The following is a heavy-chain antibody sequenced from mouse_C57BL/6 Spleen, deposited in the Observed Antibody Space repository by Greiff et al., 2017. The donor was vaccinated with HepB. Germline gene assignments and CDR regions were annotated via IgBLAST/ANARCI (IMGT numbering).Heavy chain of an antibody. Sequence: ESGPGLVKPSQSLSLTCSVTGYSITSGYYWNWIRQFPGNKLEWMGYISYDGSNNYNPSLKNRISITRDTSKNQFFLKLNSVTTEDTATYYCARDRGRFAYWGQGTLVTVSA. D-gene: IGHD3-1*01. J-gene: IGHJ3*01. CDR3: ARDRGRFAY. CDR1: GYSITSGYY. V-gene: IGHV3-6*01. CDR2: ISYDGSN.